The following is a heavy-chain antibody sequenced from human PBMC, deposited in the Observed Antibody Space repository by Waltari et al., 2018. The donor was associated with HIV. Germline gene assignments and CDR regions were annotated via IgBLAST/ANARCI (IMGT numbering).Heavy chain of an antibody. CDR2: LSPGASDP. V-gene: IGHV5-51*01. D-gene: IGHD6-13*01. J-gene: IGHJ5*02. Sequence: EVQLVQSGAEVKKPGESLKISCKGSGYSFTKYWIGWVRQTPGKGLEWMGLLSPGASDPRYSPSFQGQVTISADTSITTAYLQWSSLKASDTAMYYCARLNPSAVDGNVNYFDPWGQGTLVTVSS. CDR1: GYSFTKYW. CDR3: ARLNPSAVDGNVNYFDP.